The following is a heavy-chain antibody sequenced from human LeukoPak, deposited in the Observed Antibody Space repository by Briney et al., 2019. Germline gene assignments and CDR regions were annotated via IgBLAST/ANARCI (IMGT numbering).Heavy chain of an antibody. Sequence: SETLSLTCTVSGGSISSNYWSWVRQPSGKGLEWIGYIYYSGITNNNPSLKSRVTISVDTSKNQFSLKLSSVTAADTAVYYCARAYHGSGSFSLLFDPWGQGTLVTVSS. J-gene: IGHJ5*02. V-gene: IGHV4-59*01. CDR2: IYYSGIT. D-gene: IGHD3-10*01. CDR3: ARAYHGSGSFSLLFDP. CDR1: GGSISSNY.